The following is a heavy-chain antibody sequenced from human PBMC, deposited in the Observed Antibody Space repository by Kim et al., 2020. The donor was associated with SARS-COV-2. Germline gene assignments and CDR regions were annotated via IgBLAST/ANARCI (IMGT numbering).Heavy chain of an antibody. J-gene: IGHJ3*02. D-gene: IGHD6-13*01. V-gene: IGHV3-49*03. CDR3: TRAGIAAAGSTFDAFEI. CDR2: IRSKAYGGTT. CDR1: GFTFGDYA. Sequence: GGSLRLSCTASGFTFGDYAMSWFRQAPGKGLEWVGFIRSKAYGGTTEYAASVKGRFTISRDDSKSIAYLQMNSLKTEDTAVYYCTRAGIAAAGSTFDAFEIWGQGTMVTVSS.